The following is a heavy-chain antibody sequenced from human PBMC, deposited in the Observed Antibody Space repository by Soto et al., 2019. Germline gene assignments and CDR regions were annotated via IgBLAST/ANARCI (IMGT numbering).Heavy chain of an antibody. Sequence: EVQLVEPGGGLVQPGGSLRVSCAASGFTFRSHWIHWVRQAPGKGLEWVSRIETDGGGTSYADSVKGRFTISTDNAKNTVYLQMNGLRAEDTAVYYCATVFDLWGQGTLVTVSS. CDR2: IETDGGGT. CDR1: GFTFRSHW. J-gene: IGHJ5*02. V-gene: IGHV3-74*01. CDR3: ATVFDL.